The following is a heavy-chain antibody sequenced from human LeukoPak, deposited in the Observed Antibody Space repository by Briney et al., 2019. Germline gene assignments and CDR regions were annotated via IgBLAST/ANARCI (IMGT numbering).Heavy chain of an antibody. CDR3: ARGPKKGVVVPAARSYWFDP. V-gene: IGHV1-18*01. J-gene: IGHJ5*02. D-gene: IGHD2-2*01. CDR2: ISAYNGNT. CDR1: GYTFTSYG. Sequence: GASVKVSCKASGYTFTSYGISWVRQAPGQGLEWMGWISAYNGNTNYAQKLQGRVTMTTDTSTSTAYMELRSLRSEDTAGYYCARGPKKGVVVPAARSYWFDPWGQGTLVTVSS.